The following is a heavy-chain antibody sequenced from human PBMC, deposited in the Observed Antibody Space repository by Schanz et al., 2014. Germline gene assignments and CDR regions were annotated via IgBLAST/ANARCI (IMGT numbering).Heavy chain of an antibody. CDR2: INTGSGDT. CDR3: ARGIGGYGANNYFDY. J-gene: IGHJ4*02. V-gene: IGHV1-3*04. D-gene: IGHD5-12*01. Sequence: GQLAESGGGLVQPGGSLRLSCAASGFTFSSYAMHWVRQAPGQRLEWMGWINTGSGDTKYSQNFQGRVTITRDTSASTAYMELSSLRTEDTAVYSCARGIGGYGANNYFDYWGQGTLVTVSS. CDR1: GFTFSSYA.